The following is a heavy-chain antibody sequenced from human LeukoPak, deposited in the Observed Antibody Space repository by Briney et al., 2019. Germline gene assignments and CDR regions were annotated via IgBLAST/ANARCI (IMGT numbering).Heavy chain of an antibody. D-gene: IGHD3-3*01. CDR2: ISAYNGNT. Sequence: ASVKVSCKASGYTFTSYGISRVRQAPGQGLEWMGWISAYNGNTNYAQKLQGRVTMTTDTSTSTAYMELRSLRSDDTAVYYCARAYFWGGYVFWDYWGQGTLVTVSS. V-gene: IGHV1-18*01. CDR3: ARAYFWGGYVFWDY. J-gene: IGHJ4*02. CDR1: GYTFTSYG.